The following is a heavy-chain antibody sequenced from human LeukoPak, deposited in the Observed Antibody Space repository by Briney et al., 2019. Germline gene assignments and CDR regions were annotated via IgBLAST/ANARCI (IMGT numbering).Heavy chain of an antibody. V-gene: IGHV4-4*07. D-gene: IGHD2-2*01. CDR2: MYSSGST. CDR1: GGSINSLY. J-gene: IGHJ4*02. Sequence: TSETLSLTCTVSGGSINSLYWSWIRQSAGNGLDWIGRMYSSGSTDYNPSLKSRVTMSVDTSKNQFSLKLRSVTAADMAVYYCARGGISTSLDYWGQGSLVTVSS. CDR3: ARGGISTSLDY.